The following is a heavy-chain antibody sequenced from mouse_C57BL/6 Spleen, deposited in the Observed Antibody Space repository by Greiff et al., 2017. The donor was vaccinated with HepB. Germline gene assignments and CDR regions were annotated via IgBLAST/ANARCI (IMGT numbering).Heavy chain of an antibody. CDR2: ISSGSSTI. CDR3: ARSTTALGDYFDY. D-gene: IGHD1-2*01. Sequence: EVQRVESGGGLVKPGGSLKLSCAASGFTFSDYGMHWVRQAPEKGLEWVAYISSGSSTIYYADPVKGRFTISRDNAKNTLFLQMTSLRSEDTAMYYCARSTTALGDYFDYWGQGTTLTVSS. J-gene: IGHJ2*01. CDR1: GFTFSDYG. V-gene: IGHV5-17*01.